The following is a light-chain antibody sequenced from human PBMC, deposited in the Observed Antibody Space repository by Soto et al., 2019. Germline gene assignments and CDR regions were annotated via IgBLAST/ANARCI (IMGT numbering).Light chain of an antibody. CDR2: DAS. V-gene: IGKV3D-20*02. CDR3: QQRSSWPFT. J-gene: IGKJ3*01. Sequence: VLTQSPATLSLSPGERATLSCRASQLVGSTYLAWYQQKPGQAPRLLIYDASNRATGIPARFSGSGSGTDFTLTISSLEPEDFAVYYCQQRSSWPFTFGPGTKVDI. CDR1: QLVGSTY.